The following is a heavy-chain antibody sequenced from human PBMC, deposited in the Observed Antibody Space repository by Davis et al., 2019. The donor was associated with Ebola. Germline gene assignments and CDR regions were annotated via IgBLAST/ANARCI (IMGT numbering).Heavy chain of an antibody. V-gene: IGHV1-46*01. CDR3: ARALDRLLDFDY. CDR1: GYTFTDYY. CDR2: IAPSGDFT. Sequence: AASVKVSCKASGYTFTDYYMNWVRQAPGQGLEWMGIIAPSGDFTRFAPKFQDRITLTTDTSTNTVYMELTSLKSEDAAVYYCARALDRLLDFDYWGQGTLVTVSS. D-gene: IGHD3-3*01. J-gene: IGHJ4*02.